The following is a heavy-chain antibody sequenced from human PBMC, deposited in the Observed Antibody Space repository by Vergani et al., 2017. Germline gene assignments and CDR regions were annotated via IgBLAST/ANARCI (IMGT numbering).Heavy chain of an antibody. D-gene: IGHD2-15*01. CDR1: GFTVSSNY. V-gene: IGHV3-66*02. CDR3: ERDPTYCSGGSCYSGDY. CDR2: IYSGGST. Sequence: EVQLVESGGGLVQPGGSLRLSCAASGFTVSSNYMSWVRQAPGKGLEWVSVIYSGGSTYYADSVKGRFTISRDNSKNTLYLQMNSLRAEDTAVYYCERDPTYCSGGSCYSGDYWGQGTLVTVSS. J-gene: IGHJ4*02.